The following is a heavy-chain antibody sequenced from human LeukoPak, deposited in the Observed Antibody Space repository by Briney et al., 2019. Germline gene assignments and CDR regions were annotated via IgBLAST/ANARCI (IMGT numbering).Heavy chain of an antibody. CDR2: IYTSGST. Sequence: SETLSLTCTVSGGTISSYYWSWIRQPAGKGLEWIGRIYTSGSTNYNPSLKSRGTMSVDTSKNQFSLKLSSVTAADTAVDYYARAGYRAIRDYYGMDVWGQGTTVTVSS. D-gene: IGHD1-1*01. V-gene: IGHV4-4*07. J-gene: IGHJ6*02. CDR3: ARAGYRAIRDYYGMDV. CDR1: GGTISSYY.